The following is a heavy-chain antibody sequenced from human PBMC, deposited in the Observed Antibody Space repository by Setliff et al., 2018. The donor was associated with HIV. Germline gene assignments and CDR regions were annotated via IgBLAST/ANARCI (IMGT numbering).Heavy chain of an antibody. Sequence: SETLSLTCTVSGGSISSYYWSWIRQPPGKGLEWIGYIYYSGSTNYNPSLKSRVTITVDTSKNQFSLKLSTVTAADTAVYYCARTTDSSGYYLISTYYYYYYMDVWGKGTTVTVSS. D-gene: IGHD3-22*01. V-gene: IGHV4-59*01. CDR3: ARTTDSSGYYLISTYYYYYYMDV. J-gene: IGHJ6*03. CDR2: IYYSGST. CDR1: GGSISSYY.